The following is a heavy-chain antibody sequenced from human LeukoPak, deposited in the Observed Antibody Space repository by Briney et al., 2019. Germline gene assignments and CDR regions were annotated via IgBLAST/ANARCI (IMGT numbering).Heavy chain of an antibody. CDR2: INPSGGST. V-gene: IGHV1-46*01. Sequence: ASVKVSCKASGYTFTSYYMHWVRQAPGQGLEWMGIINPSGGSTSYAQKFQGRVTMTRDTSTSTVYMELSSLRSEDTAVYYCARDGQLSRFLEWLSYGWFDPWGQGTLVTVSP. D-gene: IGHD3-3*01. J-gene: IGHJ5*02. CDR3: ARDGQLSRFLEWLSYGWFDP. CDR1: GYTFTSYY.